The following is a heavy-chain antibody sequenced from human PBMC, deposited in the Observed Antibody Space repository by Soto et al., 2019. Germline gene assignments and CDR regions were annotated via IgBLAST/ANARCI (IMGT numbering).Heavy chain of an antibody. CDR1: GITVSSSY. V-gene: IGHV3-53*02. CDR3: VREMAAYWFDP. J-gene: IGHJ5*02. Sequence: VQLVETGGGLIQPGGSLRLSCEVSGITVSSSYMSWVRQAPGKGLEWVAVIYGGGDTYYADSVKGRFTISRDNFNYTLYLQISRLRVDDTARYFGVREMAAYWFDPWGQGNLVTVSS. CDR2: IYGGGDT.